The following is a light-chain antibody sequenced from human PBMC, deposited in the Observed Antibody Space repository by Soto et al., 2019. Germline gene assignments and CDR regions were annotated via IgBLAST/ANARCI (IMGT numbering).Light chain of an antibody. V-gene: IGKV3-15*01. CDR3: QQYNNWWT. J-gene: IGKJ1*01. CDR1: QSVSSN. Sequence: EIAMTQSPATLSVSPGERATLSCRASQSVSSNLGWYQQKPGQAPRLLIYGASTRATGIPARFSGSGSGTEFSLTISSLQSGDFAVYYCQQYNNWWTFGQGTKVEI. CDR2: GAS.